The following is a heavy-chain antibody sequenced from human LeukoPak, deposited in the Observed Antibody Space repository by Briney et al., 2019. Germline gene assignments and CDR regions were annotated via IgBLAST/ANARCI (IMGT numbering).Heavy chain of an antibody. J-gene: IGHJ4*02. CDR1: GGSISSYY. CDR3: ARQEAYGSDSTPFDY. CDR2: IYTSGST. V-gene: IGHV4-4*09. D-gene: IGHD3-10*01. Sequence: SETLSLTCTVSGGSISSYYWSWIRQPPGKGLEWIGYIYTSGSTNYNPSLKSRVTISVDTSKNQFSLKLSSVTAADTAVYYCARQEAYGSDSTPFDYWGQGTLVTVSS.